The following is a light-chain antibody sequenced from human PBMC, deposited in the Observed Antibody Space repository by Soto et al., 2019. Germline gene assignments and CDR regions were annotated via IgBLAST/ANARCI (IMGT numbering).Light chain of an antibody. Sequence: EIVLTQSPATLSLSPGERATLSCRASQSVSSYLAWYQQKPGQAPRLLISDASNRATGIPDRFSGSGSGTDFTLTISSLEPEDFAVYYRHQRSKWPLTFGGGTKVDIK. V-gene: IGKV3-11*01. CDR2: DAS. CDR1: QSVSSY. CDR3: HQRSKWPLT. J-gene: IGKJ4*01.